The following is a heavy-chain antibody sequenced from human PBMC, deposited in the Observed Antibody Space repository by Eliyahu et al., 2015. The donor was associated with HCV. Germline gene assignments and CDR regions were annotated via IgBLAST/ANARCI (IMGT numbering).Heavy chain of an antibody. Sequence: EVQLVESGGGLVQPGGSLKXSCATXGLTFSGTAVPWVRQGPGEGLEWGGRIRNKADNYVTAYAASVEGRFTISRDDSRNTAYLQMNSLKTEDTAVYFCAQNWGMYYFDYWGQGTLVTVSS. CDR3: AQNWGMYYFDY. CDR2: IRNKADNYVT. J-gene: IGHJ4*02. CDR1: GLTFSGTA. D-gene: IGHD7-27*01. V-gene: IGHV3-73*02.